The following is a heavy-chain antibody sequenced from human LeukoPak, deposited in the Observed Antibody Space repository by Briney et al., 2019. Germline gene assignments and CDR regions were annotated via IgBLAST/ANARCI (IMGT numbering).Heavy chain of an antibody. J-gene: IGHJ5*02. V-gene: IGHV3-7*01. CDR2: IMKDGNEK. Sequence: GGSLRLSCAASGFTFSDYWMNWIRQAPGKGLEWVARIMKDGNEKYYVESIKGRFTISRDNAKNALYLQMNGLRAEDTGVYYCARGHLDPWGQGTLVTVSS. CDR3: ARGHLDP. CDR1: GFTFSDYW.